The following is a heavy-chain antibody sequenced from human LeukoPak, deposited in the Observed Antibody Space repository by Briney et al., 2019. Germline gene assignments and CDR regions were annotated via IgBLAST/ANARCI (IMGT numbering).Heavy chain of an antibody. CDR2: ITSSSSYI. D-gene: IGHD1-26*01. J-gene: IGHJ4*02. CDR3: ASGEGLGATGSYPYYFDY. Sequence: GGSLRLSCAASEFTFSSYSMNWVRQAPGKGLEWVSSITSSSSYIYYADSVKGRFTISKDNAKNSLYLQMNSLRAEDTAVYYCASGEGLGATGSYPYYFDYWGQGTLVTVSS. CDR1: EFTFSSYS. V-gene: IGHV3-21*01.